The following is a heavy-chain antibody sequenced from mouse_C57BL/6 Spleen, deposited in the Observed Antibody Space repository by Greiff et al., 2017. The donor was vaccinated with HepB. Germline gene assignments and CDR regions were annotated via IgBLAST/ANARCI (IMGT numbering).Heavy chain of an antibody. V-gene: IGHV1-76*01. J-gene: IGHJ1*03. Sequence: QVQLKESGAELVRPWDSVKLSCKASGFSFTDYYINWVKQRPGQGLEWISRIYPGSGNTYYNEKFKGKATLTAEKSSSTAYMQLSSLTSEDSAVYYCARRDWDGYFDDWGKGTTVTVSS. CDR3: ARRDWDGYFDD. CDR1: GFSFTDYY. CDR2: IYPGSGNT. D-gene: IGHD4-1*01.